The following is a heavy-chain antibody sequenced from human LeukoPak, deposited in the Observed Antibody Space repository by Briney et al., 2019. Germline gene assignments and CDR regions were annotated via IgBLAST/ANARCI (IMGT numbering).Heavy chain of an antibody. CDR3: ASELGYSYGKGNY. D-gene: IGHD5-18*01. Sequence: GGSLRLSCAASGFTFSSYAMSWVRQAPGKGLVWVSRINSDGSSTSYADSVKGRFTISRGNAKNTLYLQMNSLRAEDTAVYYCASELGYSYGKGNYWGQGTLVTVSS. CDR2: INSDGSST. J-gene: IGHJ4*02. V-gene: IGHV3-74*01. CDR1: GFTFSSYA.